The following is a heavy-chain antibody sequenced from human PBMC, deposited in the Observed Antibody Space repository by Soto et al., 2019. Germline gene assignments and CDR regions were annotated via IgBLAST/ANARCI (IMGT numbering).Heavy chain of an antibody. J-gene: IGHJ4*02. CDR3: ARATAFSGHHGY. CDR1: CGSFSSGGYY. D-gene: IGHD2-21*02. Sequence: QLQLQESGPGLVKNSQTLSLACTVSCGSFSSGGYYWALIRQLPGKGLEWIWYLYYSGSTYYNPSLNSRFTISLDTSKNQFSLNLSSVTAADTAVYYCARATAFSGHHGYWGQGTRVTVTS. V-gene: IGHV4-31*03. CDR2: LYYSGST.